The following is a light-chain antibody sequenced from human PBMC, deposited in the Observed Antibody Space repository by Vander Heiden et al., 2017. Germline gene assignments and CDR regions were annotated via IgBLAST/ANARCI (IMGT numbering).Light chain of an antibody. CDR2: KAS. CDR3: QQYNRYPCT. CDR1: QSISSW. J-gene: IGKJ1*01. V-gene: IGKV1-5*03. Sequence: IQMTPPPSTLSASVGDRVTITCRASQSISSWLAWYQQKPGKAPKLLIYKASSLKSGVPSRFSGSGSGTEFTLTISSLQPDNFASYYCQQYNRYPCTFGQGTKVEIK.